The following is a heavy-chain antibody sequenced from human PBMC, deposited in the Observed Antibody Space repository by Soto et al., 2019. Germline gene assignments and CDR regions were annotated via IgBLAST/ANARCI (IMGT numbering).Heavy chain of an antibody. CDR1: GGTFSSYA. CDR3: PRAGGWAAFRYFEL. Sequence: QVQLVQSGAEVKKPGSSVKVSCKASGGTFSSYAISWVRQAPGQGLEWMGGIIPIFGTANYAQKFQGRVTSAADDATSAAYVGLSRLRSADMAVYYCPRAGGWAAFRYFELWGRGTLVTVSS. CDR2: IIPIFGTA. D-gene: IGHD3-16*01. J-gene: IGHJ2*01. V-gene: IGHV1-69*12.